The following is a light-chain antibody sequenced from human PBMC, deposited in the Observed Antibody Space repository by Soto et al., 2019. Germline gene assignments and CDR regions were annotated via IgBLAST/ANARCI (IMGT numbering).Light chain of an antibody. CDR2: AAS. CDR3: QQYNSYWT. J-gene: IGKJ1*01. Sequence: DIEMTQSPSALSASVGDRVTINCRASQSITPYLHWYQQKPGKAPNILIYAASNLQSGDPSRFSGSGSGTEFTLTISSLQPDDFATYYRQQYNSYWTFGQGTKVDIK. V-gene: IGKV1-5*01. CDR1: QSITPY.